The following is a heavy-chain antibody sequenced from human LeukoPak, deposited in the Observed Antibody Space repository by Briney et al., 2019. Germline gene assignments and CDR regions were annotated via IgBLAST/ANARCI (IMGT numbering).Heavy chain of an antibody. D-gene: IGHD1-7*01. J-gene: IGHJ4*02. CDR2: IYSGGST. CDR3: ARELSYYFDY. V-gene: IGHV3-66*02. CDR1: GFTVSSNY. Sequence: GGSLRLSCAASGFTVSSNYMRWVREAPVKGLEWVSVIYSGGSTYYAASVKGRFTISRDNSKNTLYLQMNSLRAEDTAVYYCARELSYYFDYWGQGTLVTVSS.